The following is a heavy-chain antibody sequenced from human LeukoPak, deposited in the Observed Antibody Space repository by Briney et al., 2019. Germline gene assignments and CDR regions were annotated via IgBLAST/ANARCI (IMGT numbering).Heavy chain of an antibody. J-gene: IGHJ5*02. Sequence: GGSLRLSCAASGFTFSSYSMNWVRQAPGKGLEWVAVISYDGSNKYYADSVKGRFTISRDNSKNTLYLQMNSLRAEDTAVYYCARGEQQLSSWGQGTLVTVSS. CDR3: ARGEQQLSS. V-gene: IGHV3-30*03. D-gene: IGHD6-13*01. CDR2: ISYDGSNK. CDR1: GFTFSSYS.